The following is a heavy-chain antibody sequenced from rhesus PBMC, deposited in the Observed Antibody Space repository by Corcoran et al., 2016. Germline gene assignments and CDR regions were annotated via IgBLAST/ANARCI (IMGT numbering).Heavy chain of an antibody. V-gene: IGHV4-106*01. CDR3: ARGAGSNYGNDDFDY. D-gene: IGHD4-29*01. CDR2: IYGSGGGT. Sequence: QVQLQESGPGLVKPSETLSLTCAVSGGSISDDYYWSWIRPPPGKGLEWIGYIYGSGGGTNNNPPRKNGGTISIDTAKNQVSLKLSSVTAADTAVYYCARGAGSNYGNDDFDYWGQGVLVTVSS. CDR1: GGSISDDYY. J-gene: IGHJ4*01.